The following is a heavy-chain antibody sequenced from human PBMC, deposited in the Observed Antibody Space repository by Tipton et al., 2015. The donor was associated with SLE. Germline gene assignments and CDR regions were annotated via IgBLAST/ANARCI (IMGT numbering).Heavy chain of an antibody. CDR1: GDSVRGSY. J-gene: IGHJ3*01. CDR2: INHSGSA. CDR3: ASGILTGNAAFDV. V-gene: IGHV4-34*01. Sequence: TLSLTCTVSGDSVRGSYWSWIRQPPGKGLEWIGEINHSGSANYNPSLKSRVTISVDTSKNQFSLKLRSVTAADTTVYYCASGILTGNAAFDVWGQGTMVTVSP. D-gene: IGHD3-9*01.